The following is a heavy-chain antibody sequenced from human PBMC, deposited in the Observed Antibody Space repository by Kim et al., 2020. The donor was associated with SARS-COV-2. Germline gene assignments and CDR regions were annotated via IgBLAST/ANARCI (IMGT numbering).Heavy chain of an antibody. CDR2: ISHDGSSE. Sequence: GGSLRLSCAASGFTFNNYDMHWVRQAPGKGLEWVAVISHDGSSEQYADSVKGRFTISRDNSKDTLYLQMNSLRPEDTALYYCVRPYYGYSQHSLELWGQG. CDR3: VRPYYGYSQHSLEL. J-gene: IGHJ1*01. D-gene: IGHD5-18*01. CDR1: GFTFNNYD. V-gene: IGHV3-30*04.